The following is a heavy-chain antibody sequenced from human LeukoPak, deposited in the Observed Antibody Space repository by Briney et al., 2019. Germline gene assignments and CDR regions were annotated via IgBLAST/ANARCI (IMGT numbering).Heavy chain of an antibody. D-gene: IGHD3-16*01. CDR2: ISSNGGST. Sequence: GGSLRLSCSASGFTFSSYAMHWVRQAPGKGLEYVSAISSNGGSTYYADSVKVRFTISRDDSKNTLYLQMNSLKTEDTAVYYCTTDLGEYWGQGTLVTVSS. CDR1: GFTFSSYA. V-gene: IGHV3-64*04. CDR3: TTDLGEY. J-gene: IGHJ4*02.